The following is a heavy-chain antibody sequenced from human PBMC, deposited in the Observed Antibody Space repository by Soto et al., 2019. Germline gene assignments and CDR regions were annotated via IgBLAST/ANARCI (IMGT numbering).Heavy chain of an antibody. Sequence: QVQLQESGPGLVKPSETLSLTCTVSGGSISSYYWSWIRQPPGKGLEWIGYIYYSGSTNYNPSLKSRVTISVDTSKNQFSLKLSSVTAADTAVYYCARDCDGIHSGDYWGQGTLVTVSS. J-gene: IGHJ4*02. CDR2: IYYSGST. V-gene: IGHV4-59*01. CDR3: ARDCDGIHSGDY. CDR1: GGSISSYY. D-gene: IGHD2-21*01.